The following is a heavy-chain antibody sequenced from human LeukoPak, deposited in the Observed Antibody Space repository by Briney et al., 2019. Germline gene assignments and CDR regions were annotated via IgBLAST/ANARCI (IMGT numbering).Heavy chain of an antibody. CDR2: ISSGDNT. Sequence: GGSLRLSCAASGFTFSTFATTWVRQAPGKGLEWVSTISSGDNTYYPDSVKGRFIISRDSSKNTLYLQMNRLRAEDTAVYYCAQDPRRDYESDYWGQGTLVTVSS. D-gene: IGHD4-17*01. V-gene: IGHV3-23*01. CDR1: GFTFSTFA. CDR3: AQDPRRDYESDY. J-gene: IGHJ4*02.